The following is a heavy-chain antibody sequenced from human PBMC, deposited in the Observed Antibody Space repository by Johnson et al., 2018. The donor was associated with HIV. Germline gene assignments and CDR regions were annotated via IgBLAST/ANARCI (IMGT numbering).Heavy chain of an antibody. Sequence: VQLVESGGGLVQPGGSLRLSCAASGFTVSSNYMSWVRQAPGKGLEWVSVIYSGGSTYYADSVKGRFTISRDNSKNTLYLQMNSLRAEDTAVYYCAKDLGTGDDAFDIWGQGTMVIVSS. CDR1: GFTVSSNY. V-gene: IGHV3-66*01. J-gene: IGHJ3*02. CDR3: AKDLGTGDDAFDI. CDR2: IYSGGST. D-gene: IGHD7-27*01.